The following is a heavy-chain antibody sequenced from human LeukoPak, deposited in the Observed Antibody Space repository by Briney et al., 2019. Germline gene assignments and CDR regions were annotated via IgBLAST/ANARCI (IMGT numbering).Heavy chain of an antibody. CDR2: IYYSGST. CDR1: GGSISSYY. CDR3: ARGAGIAVAGIKDY. Sequence: PSETLSLTCTVSGGSISSYYWSWIRQPPGKGLEWIGYIYYSGSTNYNPSLKSRVTISVDTSKNQFSLKLSSVTAADTAVYYCARGAGIAVAGIKDYWGQGTLVTVSS. V-gene: IGHV4-59*01. J-gene: IGHJ4*02. D-gene: IGHD6-19*01.